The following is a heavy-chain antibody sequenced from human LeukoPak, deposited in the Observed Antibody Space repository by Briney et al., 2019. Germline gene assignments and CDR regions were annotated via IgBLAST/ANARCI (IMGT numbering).Heavy chain of an antibody. CDR2: IYSGGST. CDR3: ARHRGYCSSTSCYPYYFDY. D-gene: IGHD2-2*01. Sequence: GGSLRLSCAASGFTVSSNCMSWVRQAPGKGLEWISIIYSGGSTYYADSVKGRFTISRDNSKNTLYLQMNSLRAEDTAVYYCARHRGYCSSTSCYPYYFDYWGQGTLVTVSS. CDR1: GFTVSSNC. J-gene: IGHJ4*02. V-gene: IGHV3-66*04.